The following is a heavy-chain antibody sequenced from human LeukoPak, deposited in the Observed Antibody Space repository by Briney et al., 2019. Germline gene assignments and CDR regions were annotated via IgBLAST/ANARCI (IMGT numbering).Heavy chain of an antibody. CDR1: GYTFTGYY. CDR3: ARVKRFLEWWAFDI. CDR2: INPNSGDT. D-gene: IGHD3-3*01. J-gene: IGHJ3*02. Sequence: GASVKVSCKASGYTFTGYYMHWVRQAPGQGLEWMGWINPNSGDTNYAQKFQGRVTMTRDTSISTAYMELSRLRSDDTAVYYCARVKRFLEWWAFDIWGQGTMVTVSS. V-gene: IGHV1-2*02.